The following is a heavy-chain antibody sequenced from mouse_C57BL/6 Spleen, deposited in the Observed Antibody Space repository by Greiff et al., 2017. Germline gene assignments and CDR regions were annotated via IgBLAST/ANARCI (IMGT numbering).Heavy chain of an antibody. CDR3: ARVLYYYGSSLQDFDV. J-gene: IGHJ1*03. D-gene: IGHD1-1*01. CDR2: IHPSGGCT. V-gene: IGHV1-64*01. CDR1: GYTFTSYW. Sequence: QVQLQQPGAELVKPGASVKLSCKASGYTFTSYWMHWVKQRPGQGLEWIGMIHPSGGCTNYNQKFKSKATLTVDTSSSTAYMQLSSLTSEDSAVYYCARVLYYYGSSLQDFDVWGTGTTVTVSS.